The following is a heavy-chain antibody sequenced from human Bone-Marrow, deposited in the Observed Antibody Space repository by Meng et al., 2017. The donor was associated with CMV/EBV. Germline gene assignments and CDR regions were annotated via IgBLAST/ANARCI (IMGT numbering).Heavy chain of an antibody. CDR2: INHSGST. Sequence: SETLSLTCAVYGGSFSGYYWSWIRQPPGKGLEWIGEINHSGSTNYNPSLKSRVTISVDTSKNQFSLKLSSVTAADTAVYYCARRRHYYGMDVWGQGTTVTVYS. CDR1: GGSFSGYY. J-gene: IGHJ6*02. D-gene: IGHD6-25*01. V-gene: IGHV4-34*01. CDR3: ARRRHYYGMDV.